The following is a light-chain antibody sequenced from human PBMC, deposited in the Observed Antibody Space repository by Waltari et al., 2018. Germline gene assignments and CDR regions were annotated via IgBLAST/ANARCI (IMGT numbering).Light chain of an antibody. CDR3: QQRSRWPPWT. Sequence: DIVLTQSPATLPLSPGERATLSCRASQSVGTYLAWYQQKPGQAPRLLIYDASSRATGIPIRFSGSGSGTDFTLTISSLEPEDFAVYYCQQRSRWPPWTFGQGTKV. V-gene: IGKV3-11*01. CDR1: QSVGTY. J-gene: IGKJ1*01. CDR2: DAS.